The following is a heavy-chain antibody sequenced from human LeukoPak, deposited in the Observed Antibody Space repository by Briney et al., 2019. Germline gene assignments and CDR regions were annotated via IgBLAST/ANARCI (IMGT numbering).Heavy chain of an antibody. Sequence: SETLFLTCTVSGASLNSYYWSWIRQPAGKGLEWIGRIYSGGSTNYNPSLKSRVTLSVDTSKNQFSLRLSSLTVADTAVYYCAREGRYGDYEGYWGQGTLVTVSS. D-gene: IGHD4-17*01. J-gene: IGHJ4*02. CDR3: AREGRYGDYEGY. CDR1: GASLNSYY. CDR2: IYSGGST. V-gene: IGHV4-4*07.